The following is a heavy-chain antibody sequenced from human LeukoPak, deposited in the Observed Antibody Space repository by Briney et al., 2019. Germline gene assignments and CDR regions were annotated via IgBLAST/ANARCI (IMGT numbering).Heavy chain of an antibody. V-gene: IGHV3-21*01. CDR1: GFTFSTYS. J-gene: IGHJ4*02. CDR3: VRDSRSCSSSSCSKNDY. D-gene: IGHD2-2*01. Sequence: GGSLRLSCAPSGFTFSTYSMNWVRQAPGKGLEWVSSISSSSSYIYYADSVKGRFTISRDNAKNSLYLRMNSLRAEDTAVYYCVRDSRSCSSSSCSKNDYWGQGTLVTVSS. CDR2: ISSSSSYI.